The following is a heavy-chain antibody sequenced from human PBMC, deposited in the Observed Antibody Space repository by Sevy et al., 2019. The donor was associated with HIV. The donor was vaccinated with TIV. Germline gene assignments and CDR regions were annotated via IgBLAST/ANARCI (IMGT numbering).Heavy chain of an antibody. Sequence: GGSLRLSCTASGFTFGGYCMSWVRQAPGKGLEWVAFLKSDVDGGNVDHAASVRGRFVISREDSKTIAYLQMNDLKAEDTGVYYCTRVEVAQFIFDYWGQGALVTVSS. CDR1: GFTFGGYC. CDR3: TRVEVAQFIFDY. J-gene: IGHJ4*02. D-gene: IGHD2-15*01. CDR2: LKSDVDGGNV. V-gene: IGHV3-49*04.